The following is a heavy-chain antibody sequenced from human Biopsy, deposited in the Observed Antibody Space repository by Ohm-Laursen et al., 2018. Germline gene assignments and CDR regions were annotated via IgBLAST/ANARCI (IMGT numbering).Heavy chain of an antibody. CDR1: GFTFNAYW. CDR3: VSFLKDLNMGV. D-gene: IGHD2-15*01. V-gene: IGHV3-74*01. CDR2: IKSVGSWT. Sequence: SLRLSCAAPGFTFNAYWMHWVRQVPGKGLVWVSHIKSVGSWTNYADSVKGRFTISRDNAKNTLYLQMNSLRAEDTAVYYCVSFLKDLNMGVWGQGTTVTVSS. J-gene: IGHJ6*02.